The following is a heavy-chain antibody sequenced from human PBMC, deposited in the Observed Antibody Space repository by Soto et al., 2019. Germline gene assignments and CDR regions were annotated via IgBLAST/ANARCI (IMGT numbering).Heavy chain of an antibody. D-gene: IGHD1-1*01. Sequence: EVQLVESGGGLVQPGGSLRLSCAASGFTFSSYSMNWVRQAPGKGLEWVSYISSSSSTIYYADSVKGRFTISRANAKNSLYLQVNSLRDEDTAVYYCARDGWNDRANYYYGMDVWGQGTTVNVSS. CDR3: ARDGWNDRANYYYGMDV. V-gene: IGHV3-48*02. CDR1: GFTFSSYS. J-gene: IGHJ6*02. CDR2: ISSSSSTI.